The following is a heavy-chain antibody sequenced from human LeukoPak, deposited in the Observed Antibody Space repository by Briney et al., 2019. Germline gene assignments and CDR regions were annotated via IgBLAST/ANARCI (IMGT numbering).Heavy chain of an antibody. CDR3: ARSYYESSGYPPTSFDY. CDR2: INWNGGST. V-gene: IGHV3-20*04. CDR1: GFTFDDYG. Sequence: GGSLRLSCAASGFTFDDYGMSWVRQAPGKGLEWVSGINWNGGSTGYADSVKGRFTISRDNAKNSLYLQAYSLRAEDTALYSCARSYYESSGYPPTSFDYWGQGTLVTVSS. J-gene: IGHJ4*02. D-gene: IGHD3-22*01.